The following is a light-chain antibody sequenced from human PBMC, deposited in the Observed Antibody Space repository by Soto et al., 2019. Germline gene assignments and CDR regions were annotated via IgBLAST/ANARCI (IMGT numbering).Light chain of an antibody. CDR2: DNY. J-gene: IGLJ3*02. CDR3: GTWDSRLSGEA. Sequence: QSVLTQPPSVSAAPGQKVTISCSGSSSNIGHNYVCWYQHLPGTAPKLLIYDNYKRPSGIPDRFSGSRSGTSATLGITGLQTGDEADYYCGTWDSRLSGEAFGGGTKLTVL. CDR1: SSNIGHNY. V-gene: IGLV1-51*01.